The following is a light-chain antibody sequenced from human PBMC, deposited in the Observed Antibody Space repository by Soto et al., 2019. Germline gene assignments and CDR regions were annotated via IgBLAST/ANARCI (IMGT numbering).Light chain of an antibody. CDR2: GAS. CDR3: QQYSQWPIT. CDR1: QSVSSRY. V-gene: IGKV3-15*01. Sequence: EIELTQSPGTLSLSPGERATLSCRASQSVSSRYLAWYQQRPGQAPRLLIYGASTRASDIPARFSGSGSGTEFTLSISSLQSEDFAVYSCQQYSQWPITFGQGTRLEI. J-gene: IGKJ5*01.